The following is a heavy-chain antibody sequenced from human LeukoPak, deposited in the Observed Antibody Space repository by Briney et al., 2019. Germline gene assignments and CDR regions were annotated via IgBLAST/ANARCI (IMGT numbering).Heavy chain of an antibody. CDR3: AGDLPFNYYSYISTFPQ. Sequence: GGSLRLSCAASGFTFSSYAMNWVRQAPGKGLEWVSYISSSGSPLYYADSVKGRFTISRDNAKNSLYLQMNSLRAEDTALYYCAGDLPFNYYSYISTFPQWGQGTLVTVSS. CDR2: ISSSGSPL. V-gene: IGHV3-48*03. D-gene: IGHD2/OR15-2a*01. J-gene: IGHJ4*02. CDR1: GFTFSSYA.